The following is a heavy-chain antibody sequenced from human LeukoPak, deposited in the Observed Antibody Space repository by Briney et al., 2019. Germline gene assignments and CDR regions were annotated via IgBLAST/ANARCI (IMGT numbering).Heavy chain of an antibody. CDR2: IYNSESI. D-gene: IGHD3-10*01. CDR3: ARATPRGTMVRGVIKGVDWFDP. Sequence: SETLSLTCTVSGGSISGYYWSWIRQPAGKGLEWIGRIYNSESINYNPSLKSRVTMSIDTSKNQFSLKLNSVTAADTAVYYCARATPRGTMVRGVIKGVDWFDPWGQGTLVTVSS. J-gene: IGHJ5*02. CDR1: GGSISGYY. V-gene: IGHV4-4*07.